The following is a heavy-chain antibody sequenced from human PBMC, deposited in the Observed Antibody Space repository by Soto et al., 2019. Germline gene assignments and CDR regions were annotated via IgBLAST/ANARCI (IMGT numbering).Heavy chain of an antibody. CDR1: GFTFRSYA. J-gene: IGHJ4*02. CDR2: VGGSGENT. V-gene: IGHV3-23*01. D-gene: IGHD3-9*01. CDR3: AKVLTGYYYYFEY. Sequence: GGSLRLSCAASGFTFRSYAMIWVRQAPGKGLEWVSGVGGSGENTYYADSVKGRFTISRDNSKNTVYLQISSLRAEDTAVYYCAKVLTGYYYYFEYWGQGTLVTVS.